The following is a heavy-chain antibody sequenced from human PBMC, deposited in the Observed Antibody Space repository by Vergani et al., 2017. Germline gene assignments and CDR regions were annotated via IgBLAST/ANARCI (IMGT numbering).Heavy chain of an antibody. J-gene: IGHJ4*02. CDR2: IIPIFGTA. V-gene: IGHV1-69*06. D-gene: IGHD3-10*01. CDR3: AGVTSYYGSGSYYTFFDY. Sequence: QVQLVQSGAEVKKPGSSVKVSCKASGGTFSSYAISWVRQAPGQGLEWMGGIIPIFGTANYAQKFQGRVTITADKSTSTAYMELSSLRSEDTAVYYCAGVTSYYGSGSYYTFFDYWGQGTLVTVSS. CDR1: GGTFSSYA.